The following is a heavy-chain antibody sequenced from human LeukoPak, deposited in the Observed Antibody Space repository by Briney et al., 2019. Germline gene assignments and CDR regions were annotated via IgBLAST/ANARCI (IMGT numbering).Heavy chain of an antibody. CDR3: ARDQGYAFDI. V-gene: IGHV3-43*01. J-gene: IGHJ3*02. CDR2: ISWDGGSK. Sequence: PGGSLRLSCAASGFMFEDYSMHWVRQAPGKGLEWVSVISWDGGSKYYADSVQGRFTISRDNSKNSLYLQMNSLRAEDTAVYYCARDQGYAFDIWGQGTMVTVSS. CDR1: GFMFEDYS.